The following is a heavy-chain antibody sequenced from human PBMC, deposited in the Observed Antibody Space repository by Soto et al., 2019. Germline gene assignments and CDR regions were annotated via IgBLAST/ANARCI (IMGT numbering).Heavy chain of an antibody. CDR1: GGTFSSYA. D-gene: IGHD6-13*01. CDR2: IIPIFGTP. CDR3: ASGVGGYSRIWYSYGMDV. J-gene: IGHJ6*02. Sequence: QVQLVQSGAEVKKPGCSVKVSCKASGGTFSSYAISWVRQAPGQGLEWMGGIIPIFGTPNYAQKFQGRVTTTADESTSTAYMELSSLRSEDRAVYYCASGVGGYSRIWYSYGMDVLGQGTTVTVSS. V-gene: IGHV1-69*01.